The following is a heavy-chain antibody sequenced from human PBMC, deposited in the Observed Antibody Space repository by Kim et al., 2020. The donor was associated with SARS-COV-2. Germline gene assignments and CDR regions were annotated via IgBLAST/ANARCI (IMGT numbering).Heavy chain of an antibody. CDR3: ARDGCSSTSCRKFDY. J-gene: IGHJ4*02. D-gene: IGHD2-2*01. V-gene: IGHV1-18*04. CDR2: ISAYNGNT. CDR1: GYTFTYYG. Sequence: ASVKVSCKASGYTFTYYGITWVRQAPGQGLEWMGWISAYNGNTYSAQKFQGRVTMTTDTSTTTAYMELRGLRSDDTAVYYCARDGCSSTSCRKFDYWGQGTLVTVSS.